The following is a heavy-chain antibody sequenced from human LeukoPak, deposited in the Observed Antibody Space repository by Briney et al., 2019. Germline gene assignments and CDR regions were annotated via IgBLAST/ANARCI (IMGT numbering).Heavy chain of an antibody. V-gene: IGHV3-23*01. D-gene: IGHD1-26*01. CDR3: AKDQGGNSGSFHY. CDR2: IEGTGGGT. CDR1: GFTFSSYA. J-gene: IGHJ4*02. Sequence: GGSLRLSSAASGFTFSSYAMSWVRQAPGKGLEWVSAIEGTGGGTFYADSVKGRFTISRDNSKNTLYLLLNSLRAEDTAVYYCAKDQGGNSGSFHYWGQGTLVTVSS.